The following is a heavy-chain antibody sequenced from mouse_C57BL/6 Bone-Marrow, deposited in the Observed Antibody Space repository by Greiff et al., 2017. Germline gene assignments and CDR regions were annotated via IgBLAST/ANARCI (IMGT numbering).Heavy chain of an antibody. Sequence: EVQLQQSGAELVRPGASVKLSCTASGFNIKDDYMHWVKQRPEQGLEWIGWIDPENGDTEYASKFQGKATITADTSSNTAYLQLSSLTSEDTAVYYCTTPLYDYDVGWFAYWGQGTLVTVSA. CDR1: GFNIKDDY. CDR2: IDPENGDT. J-gene: IGHJ3*01. D-gene: IGHD2-4*01. V-gene: IGHV14-4*01. CDR3: TTPLYDYDVGWFAY.